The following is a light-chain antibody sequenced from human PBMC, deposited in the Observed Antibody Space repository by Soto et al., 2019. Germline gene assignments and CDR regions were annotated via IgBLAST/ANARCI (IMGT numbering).Light chain of an antibody. CDR3: QQRSNWPLT. CDR1: QSVSSY. CDR2: DES. V-gene: IGKV3-11*01. Sequence: EIVLTQSPATLPLSPGERATHSCRASQSVSSYLAWYQHQPGQAPRLLIYDESNRPTGTPARLCGSGSGTDFTLTISSLEPGDFAVYYCQQRSNWPLTFGGGTKVEIK. J-gene: IGKJ4*01.